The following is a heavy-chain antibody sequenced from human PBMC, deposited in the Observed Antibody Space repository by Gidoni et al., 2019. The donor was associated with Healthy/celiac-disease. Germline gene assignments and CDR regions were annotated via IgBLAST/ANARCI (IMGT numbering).Heavy chain of an antibody. CDR3: ATYYGDYETAQIDY. V-gene: IGHV1-69*01. Sequence: QGQLVQSGAEATKHGSSVKVACKASGGNNSSYAISWVRQAPGQGLEWMGGIIPIFGTANYAQKFQGRVTITADDSTSTAYMELSSLRSEDTAVYYCATYYGDYETAQIDYWGQGTLVTVSS. CDR2: IIPIFGTA. J-gene: IGHJ4*02. CDR1: GGNNSSYA. D-gene: IGHD4-17*01.